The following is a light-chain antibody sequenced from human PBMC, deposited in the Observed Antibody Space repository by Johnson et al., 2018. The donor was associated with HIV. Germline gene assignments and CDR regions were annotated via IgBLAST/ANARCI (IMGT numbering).Light chain of an antibody. V-gene: IGLV1-51*01. Sequence: PVLTQPPSVSAAPGQKVAISCSGSSSNIGNNYVSWYQQVPGTAPKLLIYDNNKRPSGIPDRFSGSKSGTSATLGITGLQTGDEADYHCGTWDSSLRTVFFGTGTKVTVL. CDR1: SSNIGNNY. J-gene: IGLJ1*01. CDR3: GTWDSSLRTVF. CDR2: DNN.